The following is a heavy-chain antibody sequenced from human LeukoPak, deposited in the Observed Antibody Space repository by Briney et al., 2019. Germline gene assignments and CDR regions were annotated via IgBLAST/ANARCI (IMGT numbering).Heavy chain of an antibody. CDR2: IYYSGST. D-gene: IGHD3-10*01. Sequence: SETLSLTCTVSGGSISSYYWSWIRQPPGKGLEWIGYIYYSGSTNYNPSLKSRVTISVDTSKNQFSLKLSSVTAADTAVYYCARRTMVRGTYYMDVWGKGTTVTVSS. CDR1: GGSISSYY. J-gene: IGHJ6*03. CDR3: ARRTMVRGTYYMDV. V-gene: IGHV4-59*01.